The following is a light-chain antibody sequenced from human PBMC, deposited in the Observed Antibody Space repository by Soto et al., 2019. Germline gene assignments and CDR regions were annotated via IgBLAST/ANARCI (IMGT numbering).Light chain of an antibody. CDR1: QRVGND. CDR2: GAS. Sequence: ETVMTQSPAALSVSPGQGATLSCRASQRVGNDVAWYQQRPGQAPRLLIYGASNRATGIPARFSGSGSGTDFTLTISRLEPEDFAVYYCQNYGSSSLTFGGGTKVDIK. CDR3: QNYGSSSLT. J-gene: IGKJ4*01. V-gene: IGKV3D-15*01.